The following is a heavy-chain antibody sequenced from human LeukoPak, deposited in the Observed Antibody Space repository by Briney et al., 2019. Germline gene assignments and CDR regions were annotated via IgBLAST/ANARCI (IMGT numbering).Heavy chain of an antibody. D-gene: IGHD5-18*01. CDR2: ISNSGTTV. J-gene: IGHJ3*02. CDR1: GYTFSDYY. Sequence: GGSLRLSCVASGYTFSDYYMSWIRQAPGKGLEWVSYISNSGTTVYYVDSVKGRLSNSRDKAKNSLYLQVDSLRAEDTAVYYCARAGLGYGDAFDIWGQGTMVTVSS. V-gene: IGHV3-11*01. CDR3: ARAGLGYGDAFDI.